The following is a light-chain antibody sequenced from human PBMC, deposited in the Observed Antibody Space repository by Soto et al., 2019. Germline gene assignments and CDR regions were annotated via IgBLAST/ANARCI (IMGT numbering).Light chain of an antibody. CDR1: QSVSSGY. CDR3: QQYNNWPPKT. V-gene: IGKV3-15*01. J-gene: IGKJ1*01. Sequence: ESVLKQSPGTLSLSPGERATLSCRASQSVSSGYLAWYQQKPGQAPRLLIYGASTRATGIPARFSGSGSGTEFTLTISSLQSEDFAVYYCQQYNNWPPKTFGQGTKVDIK. CDR2: GAS.